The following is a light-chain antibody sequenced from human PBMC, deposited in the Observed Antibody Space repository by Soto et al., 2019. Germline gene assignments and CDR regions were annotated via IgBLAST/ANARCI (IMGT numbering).Light chain of an antibody. CDR1: QSVSSY. CDR2: EAS. CDR3: QQRSDWPWT. Sequence: EIVLTQSPATLSLSPGARAPLSCRASQSVSSYLAWYQQNPGQAPRLLMYEASNRATGIPARFSGGGSGTDFTLTISSLEPEDFAVYYCQQRSDWPWTFGQGTKVDIK. J-gene: IGKJ1*01. V-gene: IGKV3-11*01.